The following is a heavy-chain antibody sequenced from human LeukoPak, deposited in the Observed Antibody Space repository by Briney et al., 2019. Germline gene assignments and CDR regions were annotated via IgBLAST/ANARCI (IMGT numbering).Heavy chain of an antibody. Sequence: ASVKVSCKASGYTFTSYDINWVRQATGQGLEWMGWMNPNSGNTGYAQKFQGRVTITADKSTSTAYMELSSLRSEDTAVYYCARDLSSATQAAFDIWGQGTMVTVSS. CDR3: ARDLSSATQAAFDI. D-gene: IGHD2-15*01. CDR1: GYTFTSYD. V-gene: IGHV1-8*03. J-gene: IGHJ3*02. CDR2: MNPNSGNT.